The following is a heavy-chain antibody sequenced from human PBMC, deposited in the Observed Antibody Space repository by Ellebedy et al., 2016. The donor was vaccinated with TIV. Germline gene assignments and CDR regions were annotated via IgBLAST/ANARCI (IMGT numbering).Heavy chain of an antibody. Sequence: SETLSLTXAVYGGSFSGYYWSWIRQPPGKGLEWIGEINHSGSTNYNPSLKSRVTISVDTSKNQFSLKLSSVTAADTAVYYCASRPLFDYYYGMDVWGQGTTVTVSS. V-gene: IGHV4-34*01. CDR1: GGSFSGYY. CDR3: ASRPLFDYYYGMDV. CDR2: INHSGST. J-gene: IGHJ6*02.